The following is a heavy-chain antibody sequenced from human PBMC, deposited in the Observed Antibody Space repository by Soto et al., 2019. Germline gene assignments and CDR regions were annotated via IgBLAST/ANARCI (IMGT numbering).Heavy chain of an antibody. CDR3: ARSRGSSSWVYYYGMDV. Sequence: RASVKVSCKASGYTFTGYYMHWVRQAPGQGLEWMGWINPNSGGTNYAQKFQGRVTMTRDTSISTAYMELSRLRSDDTAVYYCARSRGSSSWVYYYGMDVWGQGTTVTVSS. V-gene: IGHV1-2*02. J-gene: IGHJ6*02. CDR2: INPNSGGT. D-gene: IGHD6-6*01. CDR1: GYTFTGYY.